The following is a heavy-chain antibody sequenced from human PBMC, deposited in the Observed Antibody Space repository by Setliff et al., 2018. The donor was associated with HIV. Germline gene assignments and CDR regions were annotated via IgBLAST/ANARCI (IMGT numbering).Heavy chain of an antibody. CDR1: GFIFTNAW. V-gene: IGHV3-15*05. CDR3: VGHYYDPLTGYYVWFFDV. J-gene: IGHJ2*01. D-gene: IGHD3-9*01. CDR2: IKSKSDGGTT. Sequence: GGSLRLSCETSGFIFTNAWMSWVRQSPRKGLEWLARIKSKSDGGTTSYAAPVKDRFTISRDDSRNTLSLQMNSMKSDDTATYYCVGHYYDPLTGYYVWFFDVWGRGTLVTVSS.